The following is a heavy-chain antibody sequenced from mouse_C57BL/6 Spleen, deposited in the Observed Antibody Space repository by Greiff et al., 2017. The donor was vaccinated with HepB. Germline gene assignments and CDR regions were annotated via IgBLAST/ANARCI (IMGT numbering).Heavy chain of an antibody. CDR2: INPGSGGT. CDR1: GYAFTNYL. Sequence: VQLQQSGAELVRPGTSVKVSCKASGYAFTNYLIEWVKQRPGQGLEWIGVINPGSGGTNYNEKFKGKATLTADKSSSTAYMQLSSLTSEDSAVYFCARSRTTVVAKAFDYWGQGTTLTVSS. J-gene: IGHJ2*01. CDR3: ARSRTTVVAKAFDY. V-gene: IGHV1-54*01. D-gene: IGHD1-1*01.